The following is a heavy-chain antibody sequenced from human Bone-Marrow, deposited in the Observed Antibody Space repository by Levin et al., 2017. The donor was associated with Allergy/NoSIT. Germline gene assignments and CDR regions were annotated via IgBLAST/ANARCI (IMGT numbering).Heavy chain of an antibody. Sequence: GASVKVSCKASGGTFKRYAIFWMRQAPGQGLEYVGGINPVFRTPDYAQKFQGRATISADESTSTFYMELSSLTSEDTAVYFCASTDTGLELFHYWGQGTLVTVSS. CDR1: GGTFKRYA. CDR3: ASTDTGLELFHY. V-gene: IGHV1-69*13. D-gene: IGHD5-18*01. J-gene: IGHJ4*02. CDR2: INPVFRTP.